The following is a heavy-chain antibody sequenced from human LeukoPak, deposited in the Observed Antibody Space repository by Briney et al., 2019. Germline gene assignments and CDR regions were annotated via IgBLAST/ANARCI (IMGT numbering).Heavy chain of an antibody. V-gene: IGHV3-21*01. Sequence: PGGSLRLSCAASGFTFSSYSMNWVRQAPGKGLEWVSSISSGSSYIYYADSVKGRFTISRDNAKNSLYLQMNSLRAEDTAVYYCARDRIAAAGYFDYWGQGTLVTVSS. CDR1: GFTFSSYS. J-gene: IGHJ4*02. CDR2: ISSGSSYI. CDR3: ARDRIAAAGYFDY. D-gene: IGHD6-13*01.